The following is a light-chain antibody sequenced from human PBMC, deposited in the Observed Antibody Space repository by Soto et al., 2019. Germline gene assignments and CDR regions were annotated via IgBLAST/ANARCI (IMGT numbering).Light chain of an antibody. CDR2: SND. Sequence: QSVLTQPPSASGTPGQRVTISCSGSSSNIGTNIVNWYQHLPGTAPKLLIYSNDQRPSGVPDRFSGSKSGTSASLAISGLQSEDVADYYCAAWDDSLNGLVFGGGTKLTVL. V-gene: IGLV1-44*01. CDR1: SSNIGTNI. J-gene: IGLJ2*01. CDR3: AAWDDSLNGLV.